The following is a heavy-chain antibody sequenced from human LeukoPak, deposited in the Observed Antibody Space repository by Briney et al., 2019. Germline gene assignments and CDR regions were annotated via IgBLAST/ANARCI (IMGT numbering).Heavy chain of an antibody. D-gene: IGHD5-24*01. CDR2: ISYDGSNK. CDR3: ARDLSMAGVGYSHIDY. Sequence: GGSLRLSCAASGFTFSSYAMHWARQAPGKGLEWVAVISYDGSNKYYADSVKGRFTISRDNSKNTLYLQMNSLRAEDTAVYYCARDLSMAGVGYSHIDYWGQGTLVTVSS. CDR1: GFTFSSYA. V-gene: IGHV3-30-3*01. J-gene: IGHJ4*02.